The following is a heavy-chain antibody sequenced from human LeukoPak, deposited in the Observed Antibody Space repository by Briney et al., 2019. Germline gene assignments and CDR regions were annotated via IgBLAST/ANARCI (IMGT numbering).Heavy chain of an antibody. V-gene: IGHV4-59*08. CDR2: VYHTGNT. CDR1: GGSISSYY. Sequence: SETLSLTCTVSGGSISSYYWGWIRQPPEKGLEWIGNVYHTGNTYYNPSLKSRVTISVDTSKNQFFLRLTSVTAADTAVYLCARFGYGSGSYPEYWGLGTLVTVSS. D-gene: IGHD3-10*01. CDR3: ARFGYGSGSYPEY. J-gene: IGHJ4*02.